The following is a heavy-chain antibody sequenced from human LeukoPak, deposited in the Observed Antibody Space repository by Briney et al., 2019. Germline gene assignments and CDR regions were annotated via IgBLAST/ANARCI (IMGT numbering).Heavy chain of an antibody. CDR3: AKDPDYDILSGASFDI. CDR2: ISGSGGST. V-gene: IGHV3-23*01. CDR1: GFTFSSYA. D-gene: IGHD3-9*01. Sequence: GGSLRPSCAASGFTFSSYAMSWVRQAPGKGLEWVSAISGSGGSTYYADSVKGRFTISRDNSKNTLYLQMNSLRAEDTAVYYCAKDPDYDILSGASFDIWGQGTMVTVSS. J-gene: IGHJ3*02.